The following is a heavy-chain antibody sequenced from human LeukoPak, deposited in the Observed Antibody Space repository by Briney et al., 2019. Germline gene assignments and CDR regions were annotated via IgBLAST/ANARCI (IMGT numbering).Heavy chain of an antibody. CDR3: ARGSLEWLFYFDY. J-gene: IGHJ4*02. Sequence: PGGSLRLSCAASGFTVSSNYMSWVRQAPGRGLEWVSVIYSGGSTYYADSVKGRFTISRDNSKNTLYLQMNSLRAEDTAVYYCARGSLEWLFYFDYWGQGTLVTVSS. CDR1: GFTVSSNY. CDR2: IYSGGST. V-gene: IGHV3-66*02. D-gene: IGHD3-3*01.